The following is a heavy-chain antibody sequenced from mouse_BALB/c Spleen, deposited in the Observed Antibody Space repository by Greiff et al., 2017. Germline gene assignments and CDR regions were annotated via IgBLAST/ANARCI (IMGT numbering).Heavy chain of an antibody. V-gene: IGHV7-3*02. CDR2: IRNKANGYTT. Sequence: EVQVVESGGGLVQPGGSLRLSCATSGFTFTDYYMSWVRQPPGKALEWLGFIRNKANGYTTEYSASVKGRFTISRDNSQSILYLQMNTLRAEDSATYDCARDINYGYRYYAMDYWGQGTSVTVSS. CDR3: ARDINYGYRYYAMDY. CDR1: GFTFTDYY. J-gene: IGHJ4*01. D-gene: IGHD1-2*01.